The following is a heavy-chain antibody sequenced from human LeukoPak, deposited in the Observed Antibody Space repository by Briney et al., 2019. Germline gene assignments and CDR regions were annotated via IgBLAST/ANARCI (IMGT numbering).Heavy chain of an antibody. CDR1: GFTFRSNG. J-gene: IGHJ4*02. D-gene: IGHD6-19*01. Sequence: GGSLRLSCAASGFTFRSNGIHWVRQTPGKGLQWVAFIRNDGGNHYYADSVKGRFTISRDNSKNTVYLQMKSLRGDGTAIYYCANSRWYFGCFDFWGQGTLVTVSS. CDR3: ANSRWYFGCFDF. CDR2: IRNDGGNH. V-gene: IGHV3-30*02.